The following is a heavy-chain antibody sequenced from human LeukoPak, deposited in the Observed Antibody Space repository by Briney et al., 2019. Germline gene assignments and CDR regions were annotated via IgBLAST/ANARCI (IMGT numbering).Heavy chain of an antibody. J-gene: IGHJ5*02. Sequence: GASVKASCKASGYTFTSYGISWVRQAPGQGLEWMGWISAYNGNTNYAQKLQGRVTMTTDTSTSTAYMELRSLRSDDTAVYYCARDSDFWSGSAYNWFDPWGQGTLVTVSS. CDR2: ISAYNGNT. CDR1: GYTFTSYG. CDR3: ARDSDFWSGSAYNWFDP. D-gene: IGHD3-3*01. V-gene: IGHV1-18*01.